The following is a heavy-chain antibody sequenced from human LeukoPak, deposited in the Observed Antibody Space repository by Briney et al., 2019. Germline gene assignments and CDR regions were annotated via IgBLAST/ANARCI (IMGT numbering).Heavy chain of an antibody. D-gene: IGHD3-10*01. CDR2: IWYDGSNK. Sequence: GGALRLSCAASGFTFSSYGMHWVRQAPAKGLEWVAVIWYDGSNKYYADSVKCRFTISRDNSKNTLYLQMNSLRAEDTAVYYCARDSTMVRGVIGPFDYWGQGTLVTVSS. J-gene: IGHJ4*02. CDR3: ARDSTMVRGVIGPFDY. V-gene: IGHV3-33*01. CDR1: GFTFSSYG.